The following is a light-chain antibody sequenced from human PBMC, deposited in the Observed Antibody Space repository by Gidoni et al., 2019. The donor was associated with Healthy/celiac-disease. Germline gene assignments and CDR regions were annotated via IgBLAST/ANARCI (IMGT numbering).Light chain of an antibody. V-gene: IGKV3-20*01. Sequence: EIVFTQSPGTLSLSPGERATLSCRASQSVSSSYLAWYQQKPSQAPRLLIYGASSRATGIPDRFSGSGSGTDFTPTISRLEPEDFAVYYCQQYGSSPPETFGQGTKVEIK. CDR1: QSVSSSY. CDR3: QQYGSSPPET. J-gene: IGKJ1*01. CDR2: GAS.